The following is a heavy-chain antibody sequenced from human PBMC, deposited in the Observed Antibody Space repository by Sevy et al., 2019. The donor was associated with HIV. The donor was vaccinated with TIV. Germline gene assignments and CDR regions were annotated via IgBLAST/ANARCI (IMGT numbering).Heavy chain of an antibody. J-gene: IGHJ4*02. CDR1: GVSLVADYY. Sequence: SETLSLTCSVTGVSLVADYYWSWVRQAPGKGLEWIAYYFHSGPFYYSPTLKSRLSISVDTTQNHFSLKLTSVTAADSAVYYCARSENVDSVAFDYWGQGTPVTVSS. V-gene: IGHV4-30-4*01. CDR2: YFHSGPF. CDR3: ARSENVDSVAFDY. D-gene: IGHD5-18*01.